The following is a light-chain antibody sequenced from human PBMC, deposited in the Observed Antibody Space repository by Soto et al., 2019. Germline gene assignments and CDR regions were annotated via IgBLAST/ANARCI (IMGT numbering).Light chain of an antibody. CDR2: EVF. J-gene: IGLJ1*01. V-gene: IGLV2-14*01. CDR1: SSDVGGYNY. CDR3: NSDTSSSPSV. Sequence: QSVLTQPASVSGSPGQSITISCTGTSSDVGGYNYVSWYQHHPGKAPKLKIYEVFSRPSGVSHRVSGSKSGNTASLTISGLQAEDEADYYCNSDTSSSPSVFGTWTKRTVL.